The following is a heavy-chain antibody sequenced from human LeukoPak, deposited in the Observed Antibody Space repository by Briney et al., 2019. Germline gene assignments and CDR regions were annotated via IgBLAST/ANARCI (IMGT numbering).Heavy chain of an antibody. Sequence: PGGSLRLSCAASGFTFSTYSMNWVRQAPGKGLEWVSYITVSTSYIYYADSVQGRFTISRDNAKNSLYLQMNSLRAEDTAVYYCASGGMRTGFDYWGQGTLVTVSS. J-gene: IGHJ4*02. CDR2: ITVSTSYI. V-gene: IGHV3-21*01. CDR1: GFTFSTYS. D-gene: IGHD4-17*01. CDR3: ASGGMRTGFDY.